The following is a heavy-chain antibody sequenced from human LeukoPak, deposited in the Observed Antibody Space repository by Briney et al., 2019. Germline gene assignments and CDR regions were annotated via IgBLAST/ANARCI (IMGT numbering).Heavy chain of an antibody. J-gene: IGHJ4*02. V-gene: IGHV3-23*01. CDR2: LRGNRDT. D-gene: IGHD1-1*01. CDR1: GFSFSTYA. Sequence: GGSLRLSCAASGFSFSTYAMSWVREAPARGLEWVSSLRGNRDTFYADSVKGRFTLSSDDSRNTAYLQMNNLRVDDTAVYYCAKANWISNADAVFWGQGTVVTVSS. CDR3: AKANWISNADAVF.